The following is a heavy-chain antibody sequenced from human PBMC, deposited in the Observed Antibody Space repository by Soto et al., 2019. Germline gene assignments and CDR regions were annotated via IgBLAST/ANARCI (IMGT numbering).Heavy chain of an antibody. V-gene: IGHV4-39*07. Sequence: PSETLSLTCSVSGGSISSNSYSWGWIRQTPGEGLEWIGTFRYNENTYYNPSLESRVTISVDTSKNQFSLKLSSVTAADTAVYYCARGSGPNDAFEIWGQGTMVTVSS. CDR1: GGSISSNSYS. D-gene: IGHD2-15*01. CDR3: ARGSGPNDAFEI. J-gene: IGHJ3*02. CDR2: FRYNENT.